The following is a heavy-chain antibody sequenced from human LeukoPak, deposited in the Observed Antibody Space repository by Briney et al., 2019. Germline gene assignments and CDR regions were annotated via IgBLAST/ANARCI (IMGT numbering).Heavy chain of an antibody. CDR1: GFPFSSYW. Sequence: PGGSLRLSCAASGFPFSSYWMSWVRQAPGKGLEWVAQKKEDGSENYYVDSVKGRFTISRDNDKNSLYLQMNSLRAEDTAVYFCATTLTVTTGFYWGQGTLVTVSS. CDR2: KKEDGSEN. CDR3: ATTLTVTTGFY. D-gene: IGHD4-17*01. J-gene: IGHJ4*02. V-gene: IGHV3-7*01.